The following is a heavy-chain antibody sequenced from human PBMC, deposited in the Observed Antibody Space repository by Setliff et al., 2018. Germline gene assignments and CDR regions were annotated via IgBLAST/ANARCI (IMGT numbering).Heavy chain of an antibody. CDR3: ATQITMVRGVTDSHFDY. CDR2: FDPEDGET. Sequence: ASVKVSCKVSGYTLTELSMHWVRQAPGKGLKWMGGFDPEDGETIYAQKFQGRVTITADESTSTAYMELSSLRSEDTAVYYCATQITMVRGVTDSHFDYWGQGTLVTVSS. V-gene: IGHV1-24*01. D-gene: IGHD3-10*01. J-gene: IGHJ4*02. CDR1: GYTLTELS.